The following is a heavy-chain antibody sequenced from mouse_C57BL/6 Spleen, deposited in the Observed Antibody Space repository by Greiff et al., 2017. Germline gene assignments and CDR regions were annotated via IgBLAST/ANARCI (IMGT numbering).Heavy chain of an antibody. CDR2: IHPNSGST. CDR3: ANYGSSYAMDY. Sequence: VQLQQPGAELVKPGASVKLSCKASGYTFTSYWLHWVKQRPGQGLEWIGMIHPNSGSTNYNEKFKSKATLTVDKSSSTAYMQLSSLTAEDSAVYYCANYGSSYAMDYWGQGTSVTVSS. J-gene: IGHJ4*01. V-gene: IGHV1-64*01. D-gene: IGHD1-1*01. CDR1: GYTFTSYW.